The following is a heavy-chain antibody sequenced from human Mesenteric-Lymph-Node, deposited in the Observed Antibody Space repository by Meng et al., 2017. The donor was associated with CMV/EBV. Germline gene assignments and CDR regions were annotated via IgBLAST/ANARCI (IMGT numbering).Heavy chain of an antibody. CDR1: GFAFSSYA. Sequence: GESLKISCAASGFAFSSYAMNWVRQAPGKGLEWVAAIGNSYYIYYADSVKGRFTISRDSAQNSLYLQLNSLRAEDTGVYYCARSQETSPSYFYYNLDVWGQGTTVTVSS. D-gene: IGHD3-9*01. CDR3: ARSQETSPSYFYYNLDV. V-gene: IGHV3-21*01. J-gene: IGHJ6*02. CDR2: IGNSYYI.